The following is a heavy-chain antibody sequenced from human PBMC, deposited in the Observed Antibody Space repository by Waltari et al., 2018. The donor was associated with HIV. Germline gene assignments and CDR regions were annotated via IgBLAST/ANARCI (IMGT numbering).Heavy chain of an antibody. D-gene: IGHD3-10*01. CDR1: GFTFGDYA. CDR3: TRSLYYGSGRANY. Sequence: EVQLVESGGGLVQPGWSLRLSCTASGFTFGDYAMSWVRKAPGTGLVWVGFIRRKAYGGTTEYAASVKGRFTISRDDSKSIAYLQMNSLKTEDTAVYYCTRSLYYGSGRANYWGQGTLVTVSS. V-gene: IGHV3-49*04. J-gene: IGHJ4*02. CDR2: IRRKAYGGTT.